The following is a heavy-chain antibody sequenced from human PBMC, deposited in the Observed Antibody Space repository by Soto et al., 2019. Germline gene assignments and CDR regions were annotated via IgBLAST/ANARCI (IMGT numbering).Heavy chain of an antibody. CDR2: ISGSGGST. J-gene: IGHJ4*02. Sequence: GGSLRLSCAASGFTFSSYAMSWVRQAPGKGLEWVSAISGSGGSTYYADSEKGRFTISRDNSKNTLYLQMNSLRAEDTAVYYCAKVSSSIAVAGPIGDFDYWGQGTLVTVSS. CDR1: GFTFSSYA. D-gene: IGHD6-19*01. V-gene: IGHV3-23*01. CDR3: AKVSSSIAVAGPIGDFDY.